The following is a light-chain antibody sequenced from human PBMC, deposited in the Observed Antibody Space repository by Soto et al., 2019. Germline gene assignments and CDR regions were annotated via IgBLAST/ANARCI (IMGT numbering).Light chain of an antibody. CDR1: QSRGSNF. V-gene: IGKV3-20*01. J-gene: IGKJ1*01. CDR3: QQYDSSPRT. CDR2: ASS. Sequence: EIVLTKSPVTLSFAQGQRSALSCEPSQSRGSNFLAWYQHKPGQAPRLLIYASSNRATGIPDRFSGSASGADFILTISRLEPEDFAVYYCQQYDSSPRTFGQGTKVDIK.